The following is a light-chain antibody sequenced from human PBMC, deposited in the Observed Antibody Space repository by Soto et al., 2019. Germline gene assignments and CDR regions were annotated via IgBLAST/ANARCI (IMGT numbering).Light chain of an antibody. Sequence: DIVMTQSPLSLPVTPGEPASISCRSSQILLHSNGYNYLDWYLQKPGQSPQFLLFLGSNPASGVPVRVSGGGSGTDFRRKISGFEAEDVVVYCSMQSLQTPITFGQATRLEI. CDR2: LGS. V-gene: IGKV2-28*01. CDR1: QILLHSNGYNY. CDR3: MQSLQTPIT. J-gene: IGKJ5*01.